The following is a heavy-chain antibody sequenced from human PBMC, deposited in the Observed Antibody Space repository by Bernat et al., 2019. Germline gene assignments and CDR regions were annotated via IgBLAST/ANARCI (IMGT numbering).Heavy chain of an antibody. J-gene: IGHJ4*02. Sequence: QVQLVQSGAEVKKPGASVKVSCKASGYTFTNYGISWVRQAPGQGLEWMGWISLYNGDTKYAQNLQGRATMTTDTSTRTAYMELRSLRSDDTAVYYCARDAPSITVAGGIDYWGQGTLVTVSS. CDR1: GYTFTNYG. V-gene: IGHV1-18*04. CDR2: ISLYNGDT. CDR3: ARDAPSITVAGGIDY. D-gene: IGHD6-19*01.